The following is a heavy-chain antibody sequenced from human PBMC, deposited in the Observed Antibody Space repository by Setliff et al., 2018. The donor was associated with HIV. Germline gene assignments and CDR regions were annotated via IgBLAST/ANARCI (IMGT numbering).Heavy chain of an antibody. V-gene: IGHV1-3*01. J-gene: IGHJ4*02. CDR2: INAGNGNT. CDR1: GYTFTAYV. D-gene: IGHD3-16*01. CDR3: ARGPGAFGGTSVQNFDY. Sequence: ASVKVSCKASGYTFTAYVMHWVRQAPGQRLEWMGWINAGNGNTKYSQKLQGRVTFIRDTSASTAYMELSSLRSEDTAVYYCARGPGAFGGTSVQNFDYWGQGTLVTVSS.